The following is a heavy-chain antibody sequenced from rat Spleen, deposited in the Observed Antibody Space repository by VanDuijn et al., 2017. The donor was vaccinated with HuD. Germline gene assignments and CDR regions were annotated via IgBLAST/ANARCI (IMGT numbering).Heavy chain of an antibody. CDR1: GFSLTSCT. J-gene: IGHJ3*01. V-gene: IGHV2-6*01. CDR2: MLTGGNT. CDR3: ARGSERFAY. Sequence: QVQLKESGPGLVQHSQTLSLTCTVSGFSLTSCTISWVRQPPGKGLEWIAVMLTGGNTYYNPALKSRLSISRDTSKSQVFLKMNILQTEDTAMYFCARGSERFAYWGRGTLVTVSS. D-gene: IGHD1-11*01.